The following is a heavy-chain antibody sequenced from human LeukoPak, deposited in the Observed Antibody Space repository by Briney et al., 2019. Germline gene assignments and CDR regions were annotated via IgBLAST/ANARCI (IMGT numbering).Heavy chain of an antibody. CDR2: IWYDGSNK. CDR3: AKGIQLWYPLDAFDI. J-gene: IGHJ3*02. V-gene: IGHV3-33*06. D-gene: IGHD5-18*01. CDR1: GFTFSSYG. Sequence: GALRLSCAASGFTFSSYGMHWVRQAPGKGLEWVAVIWYDGSNKYYADSVKSRFTISRDNSKNTLYLQMNSLRAEDTAVYYCAKGIQLWYPLDAFDIWGQGTMVTVSS.